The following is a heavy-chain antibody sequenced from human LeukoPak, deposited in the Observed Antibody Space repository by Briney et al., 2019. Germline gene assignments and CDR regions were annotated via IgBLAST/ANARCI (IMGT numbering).Heavy chain of an antibody. CDR1: GFTFSSYE. CDR3: ASDSSGWYYFDY. CDR2: ISSSGSTI. D-gene: IGHD6-19*01. J-gene: IGHJ4*02. V-gene: IGHV3-48*03. Sequence: PGGSLRLSCAASGFTFSSYEMNWVRQAPGKGLEWVSYISSSGSTIYYADSVKGRFTISRDNAKNSLYLQMNSLRAEDTAVYYCASDSSGWYYFDYWGQGTLVTVSS.